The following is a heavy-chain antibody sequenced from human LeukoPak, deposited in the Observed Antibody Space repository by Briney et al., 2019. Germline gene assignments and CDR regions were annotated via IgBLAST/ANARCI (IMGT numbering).Heavy chain of an antibody. Sequence: PSETLSLTCAVSGGSISSSSYYKGWFRQPPGMGLEWTGSIYYSGTTYYNPSLKSRVTISEDTSKNQFSLKLSSVTAADTAVYYCATPARYYDSSGCFYHYWGQGTLVTVSS. D-gene: IGHD3-22*01. CDR1: GGSISSSSYY. J-gene: IGHJ4*02. CDR2: IYYSGTT. CDR3: ATPARYYDSSGCFYHY. V-gene: IGHV4-39*01.